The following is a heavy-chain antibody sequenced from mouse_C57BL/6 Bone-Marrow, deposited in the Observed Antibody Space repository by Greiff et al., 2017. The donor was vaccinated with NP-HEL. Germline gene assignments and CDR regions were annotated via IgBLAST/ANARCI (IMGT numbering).Heavy chain of an antibody. V-gene: IGHV1-22*01. Sequence: EVQLQQSGPELVKPGASVRISSKASGYTFPAYNMHWWRQSHGRSLRGMGNFTPNNGGPSYNQKFKGKATLTVNKSSSTAYMELRSLTSEDSAVYYCAIDSSGSGFDYWGQGTTLTVSS. J-gene: IGHJ2*01. CDR2: FTPNNGGP. CDR1: GYTFPAYN. CDR3: AIDSSGSGFDY. D-gene: IGHD3-2*02.